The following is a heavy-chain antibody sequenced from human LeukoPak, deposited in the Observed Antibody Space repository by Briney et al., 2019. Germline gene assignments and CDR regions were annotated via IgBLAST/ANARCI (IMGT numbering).Heavy chain of an antibody. CDR1: GGSISSSTYY. J-gene: IGHJ4*02. Sequence: PSETLSLTCTVSGGSISSSTYYWGWIRHPPGKGLEWIGSISYSGNIYYNPSLKSRVTISVDTSKNQFSLKLSSVTAADTAVYYCARQRRLELPDYWGQGTLVTVSS. V-gene: IGHV4-39*01. CDR3: ARQRRLELPDY. CDR2: ISYSGNI. D-gene: IGHD3-16*01.